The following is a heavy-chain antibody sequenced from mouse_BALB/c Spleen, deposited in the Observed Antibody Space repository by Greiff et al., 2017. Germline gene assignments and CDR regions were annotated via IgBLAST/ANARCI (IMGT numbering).Heavy chain of an antibody. Sequence: VQLQQSGPELVKPGASVKMSCKASGYTFTSYVMHWVKQKPGQGLERIGYINPYNDGTKYNEKFKGKATLTSDKSSSTAYMELSSLTSEDSAVYYCARGGITTDWYFDVWGAGTTVTVSS. CDR3: ARGGITTDWYFDV. J-gene: IGHJ1*01. V-gene: IGHV1-14*01. CDR2: INPYNDGT. CDR1: GYTFTSYV. D-gene: IGHD2-4*01.